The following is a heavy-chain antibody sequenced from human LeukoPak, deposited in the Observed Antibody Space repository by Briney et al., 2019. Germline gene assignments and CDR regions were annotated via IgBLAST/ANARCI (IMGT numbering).Heavy chain of an antibody. CDR3: AGGPGSLGGNWFDP. D-gene: IGHD3-16*01. CDR1: GGSFSGYY. J-gene: IGHJ5*02. V-gene: IGHV4-34*01. CDR2: INHSGST. Sequence: SETPSLTCAVYGGSFSGYYWSWIRQPPGKGLEWIGEINHSGSTNYNPSLKSRVTISVDTSKNQFSLKLSSVTAADTAVYYCAGGPGSLGGNWFDPWGQGTLVTVSS.